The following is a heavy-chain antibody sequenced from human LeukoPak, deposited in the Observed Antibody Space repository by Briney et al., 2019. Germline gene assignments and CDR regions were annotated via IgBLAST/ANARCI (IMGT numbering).Heavy chain of an antibody. J-gene: IGHJ4*02. Sequence: PSETLSLTCTVSGGSISSGDYYWSWIRPHTGKGLEWIGYIYYSGSTYYNPSLKSRVSISVDTSKNQFSLKLSSVTAADTAVYYCARVGSCSGGRYYYRLFDYWGQGTLVTVSS. D-gene: IGHD2-15*01. CDR1: GGSISSGDYY. CDR2: IYYSGST. CDR3: ARVGSCSGGRYYYRLFDY. V-gene: IGHV4-31*03.